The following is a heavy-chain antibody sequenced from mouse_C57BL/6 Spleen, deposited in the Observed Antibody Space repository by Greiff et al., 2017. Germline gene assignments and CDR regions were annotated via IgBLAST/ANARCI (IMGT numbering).Heavy chain of an antibody. J-gene: IGHJ3*01. CDR3: ARERLFAY. CDR2: IYPRDGST. V-gene: IGHV1-85*01. D-gene: IGHD3-2*02. CDR1: GYTFTSYD. Sequence: VQLQQSGPELVKPGASVKLSCKASGYTFTSYDINWLKQRPGQGLERIGWIYPRDGSTKYNEKCNGKATLTVDTSSSTAYMELHSLTSEDSAVYFCARERLFAYWGQGTLVTVSA.